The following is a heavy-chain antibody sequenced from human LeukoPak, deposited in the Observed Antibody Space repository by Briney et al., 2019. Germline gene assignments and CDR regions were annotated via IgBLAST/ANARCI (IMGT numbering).Heavy chain of an antibody. CDR1: GFTFNNYG. CDR2: LSYDGRNK. J-gene: IGHJ4*02. Sequence: GGSLRLSCAASGFTFNNYGMHWVRQAPGKGLEWVAVLSYDGRNKHYPDSVKGRFTISRDISTDTLWLQMDSLRTEDTAVYYCAKGPLRGTAAAIDYWGQGTLVTVSS. D-gene: IGHD2-2*01. V-gene: IGHV3-30*18. CDR3: AKGPLRGTAAAIDY.